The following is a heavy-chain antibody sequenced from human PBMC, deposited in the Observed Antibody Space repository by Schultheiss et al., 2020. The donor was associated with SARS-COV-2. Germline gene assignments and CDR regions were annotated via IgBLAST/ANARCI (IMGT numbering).Heavy chain of an antibody. CDR1: GFTFSAYT. V-gene: IGHV3-48*02. Sequence: GESLKISCAASGFTFSAYTMNWVRQAPGKGLEWVAYISTSGTYADYADSVKGRFTISRNNAKNSLHLQMNSLRDEDTAVYYCARRFDNWGQGTLVTVSS. CDR3: ARRFDN. J-gene: IGHJ4*02. CDR2: ISTSGTYA.